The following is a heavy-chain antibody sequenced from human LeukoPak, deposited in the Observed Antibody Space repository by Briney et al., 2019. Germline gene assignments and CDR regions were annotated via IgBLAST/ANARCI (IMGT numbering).Heavy chain of an antibody. V-gene: IGHV4-4*07. D-gene: IGHD3-10*01. CDR3: ARRTMDWFGENYFDY. Sequence: SETLSLTCTVSGGSISSYYWSWIRQPAGKGLEWIGRIYTSGSTNYNPSLKSRVTMSVDTSKNQFSLKLSSVTAADTAVYYCARRTMDWFGENYFDYWGQGTLVTVSS. CDR2: IYTSGST. J-gene: IGHJ4*02. CDR1: GGSISSYY.